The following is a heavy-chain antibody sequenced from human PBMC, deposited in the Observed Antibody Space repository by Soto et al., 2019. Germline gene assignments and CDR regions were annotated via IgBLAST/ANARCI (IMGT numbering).Heavy chain of an antibody. CDR1: GISFTSYA. D-gene: IGHD3-9*01. CDR2: ISGRGGDT. V-gene: IGHV3-23*01. J-gene: IGHJ6*02. Sequence: QPGGSLRLSCAASGISFTSYAMSWVRQAPGKGLQWVSTISGRGGDTQYVDSVKGRFTISRDNSKNTLHLQMSSLRAEDTAVYYCAGGAFFDFLTGYVYDGMDVWGQGTTVTVSS. CDR3: AGGAFFDFLTGYVYDGMDV.